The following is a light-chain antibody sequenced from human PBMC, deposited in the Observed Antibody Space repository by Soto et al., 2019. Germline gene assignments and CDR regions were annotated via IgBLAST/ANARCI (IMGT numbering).Light chain of an antibody. V-gene: IGLV1-44*01. J-gene: IGLJ3*02. CDR1: SSNIGSKT. CDR3: AAWDDSLNGWV. CDR2: SNN. Sequence: QSVLTQPPSASGTPGQRVTISCSGSSSNIGSKTVNWYQQLPGTAPKVLIYSNNQRPSGVPDRFSGSKSGTSASLAISGLQSEDEADYYCAAWDDSLNGWVFGGGTKLPS.